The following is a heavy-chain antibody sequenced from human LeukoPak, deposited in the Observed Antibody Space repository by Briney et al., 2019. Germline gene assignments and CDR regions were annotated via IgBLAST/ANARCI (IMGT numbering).Heavy chain of an antibody. D-gene: IGHD6-13*01. CDR1: GYTFTGYY. Sequence: ASVKGSCKASGYTFTGYYMHWVRQAPGQGLEWMGWINPNSGGTNYAQKFQGRVTMTRDTSISTAYMELSRLRSDDTAVYYCAREYSEYYYYYYGMDVWGQGTTVTVSS. J-gene: IGHJ6*02. CDR2: INPNSGGT. CDR3: AREYSEYYYYYYGMDV. V-gene: IGHV1-2*02.